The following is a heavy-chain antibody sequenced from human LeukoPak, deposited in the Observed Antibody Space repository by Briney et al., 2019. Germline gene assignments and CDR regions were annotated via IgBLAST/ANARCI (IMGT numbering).Heavy chain of an antibody. D-gene: IGHD2-15*01. CDR1: GFTFSNYG. CDR3: AKRYCKSATCRSDMDA. V-gene: IGHV3-30*02. J-gene: IGHJ6*02. CDR2: IGYDGSNK. Sequence: GGSLRLSCAASGFTFSNYGIHWVRQAPGKGLEWVAFIGYDGSNKDYADSVKGRFTISRDNPRNTLYLQMDRLRPEDTAVYYCAKRYCKSATCRSDMDAWGQGTTVTVS.